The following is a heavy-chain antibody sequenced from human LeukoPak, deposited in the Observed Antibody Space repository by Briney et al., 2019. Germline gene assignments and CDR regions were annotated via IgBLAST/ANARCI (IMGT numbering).Heavy chain of an antibody. D-gene: IGHD3-3*01. J-gene: IGHJ6*03. Sequence: SETLSLTCAVYGGSLSGYYWSWIRQPPGKGLEWIGEINHSGSTNYNPSLKSRVTISVDTSKNQFSLKLSSVTAADTAVYYCARARFTIFGVVIQYYYYYMDVWGKGTTVTVSS. V-gene: IGHV4-34*01. CDR2: INHSGST. CDR1: GGSLSGYY. CDR3: ARARFTIFGVVIQYYYYYMDV.